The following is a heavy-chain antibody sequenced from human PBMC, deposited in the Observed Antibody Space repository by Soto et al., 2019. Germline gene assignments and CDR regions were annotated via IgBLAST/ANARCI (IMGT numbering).Heavy chain of an antibody. CDR2: IYHNGSP. V-gene: IGHV4-4*02. Sequence: PSETLSLTCVVSGGSISSTNWWTWVRQPPGKRLEWIGEIYHNGSPTYSPSLRGRATISVDKSNNQFSLRLRSVTAADTAVYYCARSNAYYDVWSGYFDYWGQGTLVTVSS. CDR1: GGSISSTNW. J-gene: IGHJ4*02. D-gene: IGHD3-3*01. CDR3: ARSNAYYDVWSGYFDY.